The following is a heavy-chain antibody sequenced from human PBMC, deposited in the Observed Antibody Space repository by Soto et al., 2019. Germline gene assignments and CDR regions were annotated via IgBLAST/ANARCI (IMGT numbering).Heavy chain of an antibody. CDR2: IYYSGST. J-gene: IGHJ4*02. D-gene: IGHD3-22*01. CDR3: ARHGTYDSSGYYYVPDY. Sequence: TSETLSLTCTVSGGSISSSSYYWGWIRQPPGKGLEWIGSIYYSGSTNYNLSLKSRVTISVDTSKNQFSLKLSSVTAADTAVYYCARHGTYDSSGYYYVPDYWGQGTLVTVSS. CDR1: GGSISSSSYY. V-gene: IGHV4-39*01.